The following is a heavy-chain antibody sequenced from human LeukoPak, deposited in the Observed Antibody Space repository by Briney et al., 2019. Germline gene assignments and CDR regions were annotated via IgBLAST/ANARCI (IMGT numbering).Heavy chain of an antibody. Sequence: GGSLRLSCAASGFSVSSSYMSWVRQAPGKGLEWVSVIYSGGSTYYADSVKGRFTISRDNSKNTLYLQMNSLRAEDTAVYYCARGRDLLPTPDFDYWGQGTLVTVSS. V-gene: IGHV3-53*01. CDR1: GFSVSSSY. J-gene: IGHJ4*02. CDR2: IYSGGST. CDR3: ARGRDLLPTPDFDY. D-gene: IGHD1-26*01.